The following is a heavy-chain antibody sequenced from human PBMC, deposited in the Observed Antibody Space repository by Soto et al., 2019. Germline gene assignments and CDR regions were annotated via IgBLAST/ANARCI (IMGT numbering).Heavy chain of an antibody. J-gene: IGHJ4*02. CDR2: ISGSGGSI. CDR1: GFTFSSYA. CDR3: AKGMEWLRLAYYFDY. V-gene: IGHV3-23*01. Sequence: EVQLLESGGGLVQPGGSLRLSCAASGFTFSSYAMSWVRQAPGKGLEWVSAISGSGGSIYYADSVKGRFTISRDNSKNTLYLQMNSLRAEDTAVYYCAKGMEWLRLAYYFDYWGQGTLVTVSS. D-gene: IGHD5-12*01.